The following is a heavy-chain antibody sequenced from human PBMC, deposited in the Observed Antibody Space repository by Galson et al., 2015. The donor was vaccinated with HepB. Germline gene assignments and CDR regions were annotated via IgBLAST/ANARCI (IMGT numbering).Heavy chain of an antibody. V-gene: IGHV3-21*01. CDR2: ISGNSDYI. J-gene: IGHJ4*02. CDR1: DFTFTTYT. Sequence: SLRLSCAASDFTFTTYTMNWVRQAPGKGLEWVSSISGNSDYIYYADSVKGRFTISRDNAKNSLYLQMNGLRAEDTAVYYCASESWGSFEFWGQETLVTVSS. D-gene: IGHD7-27*01. CDR3: ASESWGSFEF.